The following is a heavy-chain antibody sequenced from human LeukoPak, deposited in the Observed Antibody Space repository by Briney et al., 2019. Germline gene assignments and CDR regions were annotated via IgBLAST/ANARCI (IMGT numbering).Heavy chain of an antibody. CDR1: GFTFSSYW. J-gene: IGHJ4*02. D-gene: IGHD3-9*01. Sequence: GGSLRLSCAASGFTFSSYWMNWVRQAPGKGLEWVANINQDGSEKYCLDSVKGRFTISRDNAKNSLYLQMNSLRAEDTAVYYCARESHYDILSWGQGTLVTVSS. V-gene: IGHV3-7*01. CDR3: ARESHYDILS. CDR2: INQDGSEK.